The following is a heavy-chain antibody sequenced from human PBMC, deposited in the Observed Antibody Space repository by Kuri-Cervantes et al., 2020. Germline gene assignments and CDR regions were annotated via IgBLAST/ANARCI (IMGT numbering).Heavy chain of an antibody. J-gene: IGHJ3*02. CDR3: ARQSEWEPPQGAFDI. D-gene: IGHD1-26*01. CDR2: ITPFNGNT. V-gene: IGHV1-45*02. Sequence: SVKVSCKASGYTFTYRYLRWVRQAPGQALEWMGWITPFNGNTNYAQKFQDRVTITRDRSMSTAYMELSSLRSEDTAVYYCARQSEWEPPQGAFDIWGQGTMVTVSS. CDR1: GYTFTYRY.